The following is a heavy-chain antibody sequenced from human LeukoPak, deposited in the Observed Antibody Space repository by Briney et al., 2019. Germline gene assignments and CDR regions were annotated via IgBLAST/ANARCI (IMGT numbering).Heavy chain of an antibody. J-gene: IGHJ3*02. D-gene: IGHD3-22*01. V-gene: IGHV3-23*01. CDR2: ISGSGGST. CDR3: AKVITMIVPFDAFDI. Sequence: PGGSLRLSCAASGFTFNSYWMSWVRQAPGKGLEWVSVISGSGGSTYYADSVKGRFTISRDNSKNTLYLQMNSLRAEDTAVYYCAKVITMIVPFDAFDIWGQGTMVTVSS. CDR1: GFTFNSYW.